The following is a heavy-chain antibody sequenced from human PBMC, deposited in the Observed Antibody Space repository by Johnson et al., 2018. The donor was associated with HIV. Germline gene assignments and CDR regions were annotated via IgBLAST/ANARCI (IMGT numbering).Heavy chain of an antibody. D-gene: IGHD3-22*01. CDR1: GFIFSSYH. CDR3: AKVRYYDRDAFDI. J-gene: IGHJ3*02. Sequence: QVQLVESGGGVVQPGMSLRLSCAASGFIFSSYHMHWVRQAPGKGLEWVALISSDGSGKYYADSVKDRFTISRDNSKNTLYLQMNSLRAEDTAVHYCAKVRYYDRDAFDIWGQGTMVTVSS. CDR2: ISSDGSGK. V-gene: IGHV3-30*04.